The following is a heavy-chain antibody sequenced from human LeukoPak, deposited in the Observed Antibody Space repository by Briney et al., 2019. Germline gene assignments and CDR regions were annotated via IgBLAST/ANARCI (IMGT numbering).Heavy chain of an antibody. CDR1: GFPFSSYW. D-gene: IGHD1-1*01. CDR3: ARLTGTTGFDY. J-gene: IGHJ4*02. Sequence: HPGGSLRLSCAASGFPFSSYWMSWVRQAPGKGLEWVANIKQDGSDKYYVDSVKGRFTISRDNAKNSLYLQLNSLRPDDTAVNYCARLTGTTGFDYWGQGTLVTVSS. V-gene: IGHV3-7*01. CDR2: IKQDGSDK.